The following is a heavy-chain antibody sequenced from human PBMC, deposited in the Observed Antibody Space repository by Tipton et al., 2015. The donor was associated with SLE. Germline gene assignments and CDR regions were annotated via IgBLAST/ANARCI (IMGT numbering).Heavy chain of an antibody. Sequence: SLRLSCAASGFTFSSYAMHWVRQAPGKGLGWVAVISYDGSNKYYADSVKGRFTISRDNSKNTLYLQMNSLRAGDTAVYYCAREAPEWELLDYFDYWGQGTLVTVSS. CDR1: GFTFSSYA. CDR3: AREAPEWELLDYFDY. J-gene: IGHJ4*02. D-gene: IGHD1-26*01. CDR2: ISYDGSNK. V-gene: IGHV3-30*04.